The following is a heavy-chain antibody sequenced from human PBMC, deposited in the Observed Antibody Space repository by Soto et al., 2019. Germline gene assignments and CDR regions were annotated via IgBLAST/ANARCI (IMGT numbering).Heavy chain of an antibody. V-gene: IGHV3-15*07. Sequence: EVQLVESGGGLVKPGGSLRLSCAASGFTFINAWMNWVLQAPGKGLEWVGRIKSKTDGGTTDYAAPVKGRFTISSDDSNNTLYLQMNSLKAEDTAVYYCTTPHCSSTSCYSACDIWGQGTMVTVSS. CDR1: GFTFINAW. D-gene: IGHD2-2*01. CDR3: TTPHCSSTSCYSACDI. J-gene: IGHJ3*02. CDR2: IKSKTDGGTT.